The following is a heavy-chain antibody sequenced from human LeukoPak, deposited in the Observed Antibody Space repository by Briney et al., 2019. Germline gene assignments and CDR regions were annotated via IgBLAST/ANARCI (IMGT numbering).Heavy chain of an antibody. CDR1: GGSFSGYY. V-gene: IGHV4-59*10. CDR2: IYTSGST. CDR3: ALDSYSSLDI. J-gene: IGHJ3*02. D-gene: IGHD6-13*01. Sequence: SETLSLTFAVYGGSFSGYYWSWIRQPAGKGLEWIGRIYTSGSTNYNPSLKSRVTISVDTSKNQFSLKLSSVTAADTAVYYCALDSYSSLDIWGQGTMVTVSS.